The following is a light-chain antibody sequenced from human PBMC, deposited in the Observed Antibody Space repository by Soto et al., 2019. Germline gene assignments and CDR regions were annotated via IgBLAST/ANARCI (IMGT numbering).Light chain of an antibody. CDR2: DAS. Sequence: EIVMTQSPATLSVYTGERATLSCRASQSVSSNLAWYQQKPGQAPRLLIFDASTRATGLPARFSGGGSGTEFTLTISSLQSEDFAVYYCQQYNEWPPPFGPGTKVDIK. V-gene: IGKV3-15*01. CDR1: QSVSSN. J-gene: IGKJ3*01. CDR3: QQYNEWPPP.